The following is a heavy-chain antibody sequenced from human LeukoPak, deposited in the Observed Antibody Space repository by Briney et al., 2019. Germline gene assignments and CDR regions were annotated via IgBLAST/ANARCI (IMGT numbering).Heavy chain of an antibody. J-gene: IGHJ5*02. Sequence: KPSETLSLTCTVSGGSISSSSYYWGWIRQPPGKGLEWIGSIYYSGSTYYNPSLKSRVTISVDTSKNQFSLKLSSVTAADTAVYYCARHKIAAAGTGWFDPWGQGTLVTVSS. D-gene: IGHD6-13*01. CDR2: IYYSGST. V-gene: IGHV4-39*01. CDR3: ARHKIAAAGTGWFDP. CDR1: GGSISSSSYY.